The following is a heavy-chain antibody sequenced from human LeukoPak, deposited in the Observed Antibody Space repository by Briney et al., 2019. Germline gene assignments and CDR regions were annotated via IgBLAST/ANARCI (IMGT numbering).Heavy chain of an antibody. CDR3: ARGLKQRWLQQPSVLDY. CDR2: INHSGST. Sequence: SESLSLTCAVYGGSLSGYYWSWIRQPPGKGLEWIGEINHSGSTNYNPSLRSRVTIPVDTSKPQFSLKLRSVTAADTAVYYYARGLKQRWLQQPSVLDYWGQGTLVTVSS. D-gene: IGHD5-24*01. J-gene: IGHJ4*02. V-gene: IGHV4-34*01. CDR1: GGSLSGYY.